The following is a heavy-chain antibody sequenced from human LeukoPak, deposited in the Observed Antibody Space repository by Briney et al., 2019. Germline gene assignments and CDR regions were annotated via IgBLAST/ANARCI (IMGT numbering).Heavy chain of an antibody. CDR3: ATVPSSGWLPDY. J-gene: IGHJ4*02. Sequence: ASVKVSCKVSGYTLTELSMHWVRQAPGKGLEWMGGFDPEDGETIYAQKFQGRVTMTEDTSTDTAYMGLSSLRSEDTAVYYCATVPSSGWLPDYWGQGTLVTVSS. D-gene: IGHD6-19*01. CDR1: GYTLTELS. CDR2: FDPEDGET. V-gene: IGHV1-24*01.